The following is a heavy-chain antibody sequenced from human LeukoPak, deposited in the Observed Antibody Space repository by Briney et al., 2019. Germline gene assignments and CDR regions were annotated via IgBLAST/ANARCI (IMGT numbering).Heavy chain of an antibody. CDR1: GFTFSSYS. J-gene: IGHJ3*02. V-gene: IGHV3-21*01. CDR2: ISSSSSYI. Sequence: GGSLRLSCAASGFTFSSYSVNWVRQAPGKGLEWVSSISSSSSYIYYADSVKGRFTISRDNAKNSLYLQMNSLRAEDTAVYYCAKVWGTYYYDHHAFDIWGQGTMVTVSS. D-gene: IGHD3-22*01. CDR3: AKVWGTYYYDHHAFDI.